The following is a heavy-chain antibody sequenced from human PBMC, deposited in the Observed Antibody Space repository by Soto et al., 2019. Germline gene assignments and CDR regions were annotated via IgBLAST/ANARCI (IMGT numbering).Heavy chain of an antibody. V-gene: IGHV4-61*08. J-gene: IGHJ6*02. CDR1: GASVNTGAYH. Sequence: SETLSLTCTVSGASVNTGAYHSSWIRLAPSRGLVRLRYIYYSGTTKYSPSVKSRVTISVDRSTNQFSLRLSSVTAADTAVYYCARVDRQRNAMSCPRGGGYYSGMDVWGQGTTVTVSS. CDR3: ARVDRQRNAMSCPRGGGYYSGMDV. D-gene: IGHD2-2*01. CDR2: IYYSGTT.